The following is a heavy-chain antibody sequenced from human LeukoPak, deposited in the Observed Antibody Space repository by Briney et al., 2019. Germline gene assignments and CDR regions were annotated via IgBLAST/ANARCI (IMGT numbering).Heavy chain of an antibody. Sequence: PSETLSLTCTVSGGSISSSYWSWIRQPPGKGLELIGYVPYSGRTNYNSSLRSRVTISVDTSKNQFSLELTSVTAADTALYYCAIYAGGGPPRWGQGTLVTVSS. CDR3: AIYAGGGPPR. D-gene: IGHD2/OR15-2a*01. V-gene: IGHV4-59*08. CDR2: VPYSGRT. J-gene: IGHJ4*02. CDR1: GGSISSSY.